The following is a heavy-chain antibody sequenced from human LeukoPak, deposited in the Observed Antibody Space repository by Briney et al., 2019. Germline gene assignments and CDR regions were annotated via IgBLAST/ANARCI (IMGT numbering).Heavy chain of an antibody. CDR3: SLGDSLYYFDY. CDR2: IYYSGGT. D-gene: IGHD3-16*01. CDR1: GGSISSSSYY. V-gene: IGHV4-39*01. J-gene: IGHJ4*02. Sequence: PSETLSLTCTVSGGSISSSSYYWGWIRQPPGKGLEWIGSIYYSGGTYYNPSLKSRVAISVDTSKSQFSLKLSSVTAADTAVYYCSLGDSLYYFDYWGQGTLVTVSS.